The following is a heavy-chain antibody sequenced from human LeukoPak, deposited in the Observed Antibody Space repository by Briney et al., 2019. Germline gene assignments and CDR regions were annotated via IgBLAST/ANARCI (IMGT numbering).Heavy chain of an antibody. CDR3: ARDLPAAVD. CDR1: GFSFSSYS. CDR2: ISRDSNDI. D-gene: IGHD2-2*01. V-gene: IGHV3-21*01. J-gene: IGHJ4*02. Sequence: GGSLRLSCEASGFSFSSYSVSWVRQAPGKGLEWVSFISRDSNDIYHADSVKGRFTISRDNAKNSLYLQMNSLRAEDTAVYYCARDLPAAVDWGQGTQVTVSS.